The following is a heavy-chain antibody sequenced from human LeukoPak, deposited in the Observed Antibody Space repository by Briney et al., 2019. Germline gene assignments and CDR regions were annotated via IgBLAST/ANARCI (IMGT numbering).Heavy chain of an antibody. CDR2: VNPSGGST. CDR1: GYTFTSYY. D-gene: IGHD2-8*01. CDR3: ARELGYCTNGVCSNFDY. V-gene: IGHV1-46*01. Sequence: GASVKVSCKASGYTFTSYYMHWVRQAPGQGLEWMGIVNPSGGSTSYAQKFQGKVTMTRDTSTSTVYMELSSLRSEDMAVYYCARELGYCTNGVCSNFDYWGQGTLVTVSS. J-gene: IGHJ4*02.